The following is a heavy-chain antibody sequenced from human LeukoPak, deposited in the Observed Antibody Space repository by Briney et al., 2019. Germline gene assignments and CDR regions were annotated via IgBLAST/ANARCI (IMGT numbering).Heavy chain of an antibody. J-gene: IGHJ4*02. CDR1: GFTFDDYA. V-gene: IGHV3-9*01. CDR2: ISWNSGSI. Sequence: GGSLRLSCAASGFTFDDYAMHWVRQAPGKGLELVSGISWNSGSIGYEDSVKSRFTISRDNAKNSLYLQMNSLRVEDTALYYCAKDSSMVRGVIITSFDYWGQGTLVTVSS. CDR3: AKDSSMVRGVIITSFDY. D-gene: IGHD3-10*01.